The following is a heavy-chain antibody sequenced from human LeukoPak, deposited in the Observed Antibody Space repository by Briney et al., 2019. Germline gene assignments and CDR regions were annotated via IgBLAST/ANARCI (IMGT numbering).Heavy chain of an antibody. CDR1: GYTFTSYY. V-gene: IGHV1-46*01. CDR3: ARGVVTATQHDAFDI. J-gene: IGHJ3*02. D-gene: IGHD2-21*02. Sequence: GASVKVCCKASGYTFTSYYMHWVRQAPGQGLEWMGIINPSGGSTSYAQKFQGRVTMTRDTSTSTVYMELSSLRSEDTAVYYCARGVVTATQHDAFDIWGQGTMVTVSS. CDR2: INPSGGST.